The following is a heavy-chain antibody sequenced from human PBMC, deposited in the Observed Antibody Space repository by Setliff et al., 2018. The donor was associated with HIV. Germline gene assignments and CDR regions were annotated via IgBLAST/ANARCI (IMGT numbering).Heavy chain of an antibody. CDR1: GGSFSGYW. Sequence: SETLSLTCVVYGGSFSGYWWTWIRQPPGKGLEWIGEINNSGTTSYNPSLKSRVTMSVDLSKNKFSLKLSSATAADTAVYYCARFGEYYNFLAFPWGQGTLVTVSS. J-gene: IGHJ5*02. CDR3: ARFGEYYNFLAFP. CDR2: INNSGTT. V-gene: IGHV4-34*01. D-gene: IGHD3-3*01.